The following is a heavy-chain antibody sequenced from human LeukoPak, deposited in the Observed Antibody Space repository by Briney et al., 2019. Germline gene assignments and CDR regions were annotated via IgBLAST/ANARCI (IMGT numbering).Heavy chain of an antibody. Sequence: SQTLSLTRAISGDSVSSNSAAWNWIRQSPSRGLEWLGRTYYRSKWYNDYAVSVKSRITINPDTSKNQLSLQLNSVTPEDTAVYYCARAVVMIPFYYYYGMDVWGQGTTVTVSS. CDR1: GDSVSSNSAA. CDR3: ARAVVMIPFYYYYGMDV. D-gene: IGHD3-22*01. V-gene: IGHV6-1*01. J-gene: IGHJ6*02. CDR2: TYYRSKWYN.